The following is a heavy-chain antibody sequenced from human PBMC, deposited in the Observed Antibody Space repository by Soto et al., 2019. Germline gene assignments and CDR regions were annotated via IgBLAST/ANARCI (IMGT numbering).Heavy chain of an antibody. CDR2: ISAYNGNT. V-gene: IGHV1-18*01. J-gene: IGHJ5*01. Sequence: QGPEWMGWISAYNGNTNYAQKLQGRVTMTTDTSTSTAYMELRSLRSDDTAVYYCARVLGEYSSSSAENYNWFDLRSQVTLVTVS. CDR3: ARVLGEYSSSSAENYNWFDL. D-gene: IGHD6-6*01.